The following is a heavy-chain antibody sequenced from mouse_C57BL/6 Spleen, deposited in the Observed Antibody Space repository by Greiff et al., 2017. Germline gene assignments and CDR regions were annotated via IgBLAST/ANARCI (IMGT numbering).Heavy chain of an antibody. J-gene: IGHJ2*01. CDR1: GFTFSSYA. CDR2: ISSGGDYI. D-gene: IGHD1-1*01. CDR3: TRDGSSSFDY. V-gene: IGHV5-9-1*02. Sequence: EVKLMESGEGLVKPGGSLKLSCAASGFTFSSYAMSWVRQTPEKRLEWVAYISSGGDYIYYADTVKGRFTISRDNARNTLYLQMSSLKSEDTAMYYCTRDGSSSFDYWGQGTTLTVSS.